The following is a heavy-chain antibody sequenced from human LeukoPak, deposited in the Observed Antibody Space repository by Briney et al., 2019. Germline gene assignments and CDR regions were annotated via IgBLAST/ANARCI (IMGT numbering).Heavy chain of an antibody. D-gene: IGHD4-17*01. Sequence: SVKVSCKASGGTFSSYAISWVRQAPGQGLEWMGGIIPIFGTANYAQKFQGRVTITADESTSTAYMELSSLRSEDTAVYYCARRRGRDDYGDYVGAFDIWGQGTMVTVSS. J-gene: IGHJ3*02. CDR3: ARRRGRDDYGDYVGAFDI. V-gene: IGHV1-69*13. CDR2: IIPIFGTA. CDR1: GGTFSSYA.